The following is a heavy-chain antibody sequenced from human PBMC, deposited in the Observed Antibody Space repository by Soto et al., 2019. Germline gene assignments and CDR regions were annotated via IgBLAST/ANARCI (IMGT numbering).Heavy chain of an antibody. V-gene: IGHV3-11*01. J-gene: IGHJ4*02. Sequence: SVRLSCVASGISLIDNYMAWIRQAPGKGLEWLSYISNSDYTTYYTDSVKGRFTISRDNAKKSLYLQLNGLRVEDTAVYYCASGKWSLDYWGQGILVTVSS. CDR2: ISNSDYTT. CDR3: ASGKWSLDY. D-gene: IGHD2-15*01. CDR1: GISLIDNY.